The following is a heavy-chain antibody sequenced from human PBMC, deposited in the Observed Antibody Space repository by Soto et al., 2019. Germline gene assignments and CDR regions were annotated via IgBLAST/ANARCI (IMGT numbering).Heavy chain of an antibody. CDR1: GFTFSSYA. CDR2: ISYDGSNK. D-gene: IGHD7-27*01. V-gene: IGHV3-30*04. J-gene: IGHJ4*02. Sequence: GGSLRLSCAASGFTFSSYAMHWVRQAPGKGLEWVAVISYDGSNKYYADSVKGRFTISRDNSKNTLYLQMNSLRAEDTAVYYCARDVGNWGVGYFDYWGQGTLVTVSP. CDR3: ARDVGNWGVGYFDY.